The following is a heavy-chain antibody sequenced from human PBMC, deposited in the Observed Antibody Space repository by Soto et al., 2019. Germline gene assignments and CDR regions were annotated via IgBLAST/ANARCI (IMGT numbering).Heavy chain of an antibody. Sequence: QVQLVQSVAEVKKPGSSVKVSCKASGGTFSSYTISWVRQAPGQGLEWMGRIIPILGIANYAQKFQGRVTITADKSTSTAYMELSSLRSEDTAVYYCARGAMVRGVDGGWFDPWGQGTLVTVSS. J-gene: IGHJ5*02. CDR2: IIPILGIA. CDR3: ARGAMVRGVDGGWFDP. D-gene: IGHD3-10*01. CDR1: GGTFSSYT. V-gene: IGHV1-69*02.